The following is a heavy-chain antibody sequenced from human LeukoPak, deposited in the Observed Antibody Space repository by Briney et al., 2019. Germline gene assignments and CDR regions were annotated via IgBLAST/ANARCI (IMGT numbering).Heavy chain of an antibody. CDR3: AKRGRDWGPFDY. Sequence: PGGSLRLSCVASEFIFSSYAMSWVRQSPGKGLEWVSSISASGDRTYYPDSVKGRLPISRDNSKNTLYLEMDSLRDEDTAVCYCAKRGRDWGPFDYWGQGTLVTVSS. J-gene: IGHJ4*02. CDR1: EFIFSSYA. D-gene: IGHD7-27*01. V-gene: IGHV3-23*01. CDR2: ISASGDRT.